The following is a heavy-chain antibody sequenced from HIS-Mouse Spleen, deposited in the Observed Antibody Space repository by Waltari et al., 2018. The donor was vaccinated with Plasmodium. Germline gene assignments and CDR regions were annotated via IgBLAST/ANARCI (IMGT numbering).Heavy chain of an antibody. CDR1: GGTFSSSS. V-gene: IGHV1-69*04. Sequence: QVQLVPSGAEVKKPGSSVKVSCKASGGTFSSSSISWVRQAPGQGLEWMGSIIPILGITNYAQNFQGRVTITADKSTSTAYMELSSLRSEDTAVYYCARVLSIAAAGKDAFDIWGQGTMVTVSS. D-gene: IGHD6-13*01. J-gene: IGHJ3*02. CDR3: ARVLSIAAAGKDAFDI. CDR2: IIPILGIT.